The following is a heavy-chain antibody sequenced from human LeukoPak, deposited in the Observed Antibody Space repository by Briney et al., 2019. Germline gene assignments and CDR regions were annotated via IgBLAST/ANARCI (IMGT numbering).Heavy chain of an antibody. CDR2: ISGSGGST. V-gene: IGHV3-23*01. J-gene: IGHJ5*02. CDR3: AKDLSYCGGDCYFRFDP. D-gene: IGHD2-21*01. Sequence: GGSLRLSCAAFGFTFSSYAMSWVRQAPGKGLEWVSAISGSGGSTYYADSVKGRFTISRDNSKNTLYLQMNSLRAEDTAVYYCAKDLSYCGGDCYFRFDPWGQGTLVTVSS. CDR1: GFTFSSYA.